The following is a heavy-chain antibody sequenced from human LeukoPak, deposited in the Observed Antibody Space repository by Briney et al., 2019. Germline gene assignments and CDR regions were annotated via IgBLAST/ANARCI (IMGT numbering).Heavy chain of an antibody. D-gene: IGHD3-16*01. CDR1: GITFSTYA. CDR3: ASWAGGSAIIYLFDY. V-gene: IGHV3-30*10. J-gene: IGHJ4*02. Sequence: GRSLRLSCVASGITFSTYALHWVRQAPGKGLEWVAVVSHDGSNEYYTDAVRGRFTVSRDNSKNTPYLQMDSLRAEDTAVYYCASWAGGSAIIYLFDYWGQGTVVTVSS. CDR2: VSHDGSNE.